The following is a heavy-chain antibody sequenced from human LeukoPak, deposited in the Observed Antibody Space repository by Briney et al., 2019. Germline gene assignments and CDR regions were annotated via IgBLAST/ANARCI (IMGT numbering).Heavy chain of an antibody. J-gene: IGHJ6*03. V-gene: IGHV3-21*01. CDR3: ARDGLGYCSSTSCYYYYMDV. CDR2: ISSSSSYI. CDR1: GFTFSSYS. Sequence: GGSLRLSCAASGFTFSSYSMNWVRQAPGKGLEWDSSISSSSSYIYYADSVKGRFTISRDNAKNSLYLQMNSLRAEDTAVYYCARDGLGYCSSTSCYYYYMDVWGKGTTVTVSS. D-gene: IGHD2-2*01.